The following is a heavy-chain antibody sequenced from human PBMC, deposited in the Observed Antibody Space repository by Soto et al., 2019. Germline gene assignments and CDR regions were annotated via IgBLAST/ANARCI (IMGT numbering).Heavy chain of an antibody. CDR3: ASARSGSGYNFDY. D-gene: IGHD3-3*01. CDR2: ISGSGGST. J-gene: IGHJ4*02. CDR1: GFTFSSYA. V-gene: IGHV3-23*01. Sequence: GGSLRLSCAASGFTFSSYAMSWVRQAPGKGLEWVSAISGSGGSTYYADSVKGRFTISRDNAKNSLYLQMNSLRAEDTAVYYCASARSGSGYNFDYWGQGTLVTVSS.